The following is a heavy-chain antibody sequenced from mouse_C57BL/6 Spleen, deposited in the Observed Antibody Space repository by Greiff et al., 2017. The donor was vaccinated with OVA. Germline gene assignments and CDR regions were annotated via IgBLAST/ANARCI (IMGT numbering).Heavy chain of an antibody. CDR3: TRSWDGWYFDV. CDR1: GYTFTDYE. Sequence: QVQLKESGAELVRPGASVTLSCKASGYTFTDYEMHWVKQTPVHGLEWIGSIDPANGGTAYNQKFKGKAILTADNSSTTAYMELRSLTSEDSAVYYCTRSWDGWYFDVWGTGTTVTVSS. J-gene: IGHJ1*03. D-gene: IGHD4-1*01. CDR2: IDPANGGT. V-gene: IGHV1-15*01.